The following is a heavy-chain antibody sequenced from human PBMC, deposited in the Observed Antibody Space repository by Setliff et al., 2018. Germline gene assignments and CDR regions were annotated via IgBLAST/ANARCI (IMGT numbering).Heavy chain of an antibody. D-gene: IGHD3-10*01. Sequence: SETLSLTCSVSGASISTTYYYWDWIRQSPEKGPEWIGTIYQNGITYYNPSVKGRVTISVDKSKDQFSLSLRSVTAADTAVYYCATDGPVLNGDYISWGQGTLVTVSS. J-gene: IGHJ5*02. V-gene: IGHV4-39*07. CDR3: ATDGPVLNGDYIS. CDR2: IYQNGIT. CDR1: GASISTTYYY.